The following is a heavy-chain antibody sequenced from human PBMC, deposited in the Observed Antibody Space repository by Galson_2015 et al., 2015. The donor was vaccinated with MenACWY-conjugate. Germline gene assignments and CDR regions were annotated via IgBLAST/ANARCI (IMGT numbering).Heavy chain of an antibody. CDR1: GSTFSNYA. D-gene: IGHD5-18*01. CDR2: INVGTGTT. CDR3: ARAPLRYGYDYFDP. V-gene: IGHV1-3*01. J-gene: IGHJ5*02. Sequence: SVKVSCKASGSTFSNYAMHWLRQAPGQGLEYMGRINVGTGTTRSSQKFQDRVTIITDTSSNTAYMELSSLRSEDTAIYFCARAPLRYGYDYFDPWCQETPVAVSA.